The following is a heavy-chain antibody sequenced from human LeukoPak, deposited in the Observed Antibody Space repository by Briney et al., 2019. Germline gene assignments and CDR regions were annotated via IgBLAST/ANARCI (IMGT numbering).Heavy chain of an antibody. CDR1: GFTFSSYA. J-gene: IGHJ6*02. Sequence: GGSLRLSCAASGFTFSSYAMHWVRQAPGKGLEWVAVISYDGSNKYYADSVKGRFTISRDNSKNTLYLQMNSLRAEDTAVYYCARATDGSGSYWVYYYYYGMDVWGQGTTVTVSS. D-gene: IGHD3-10*01. CDR3: ARATDGSGSYWVYYYYYGMDV. V-gene: IGHV3-30-3*01. CDR2: ISYDGSNK.